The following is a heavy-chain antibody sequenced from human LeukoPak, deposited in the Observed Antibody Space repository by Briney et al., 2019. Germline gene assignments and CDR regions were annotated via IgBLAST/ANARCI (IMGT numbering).Heavy chain of an antibody. D-gene: IGHD3-10*01. CDR2: VKSKTDGGTT. CDR1: GFTFCNAW. Sequence: GGSLRLSCAASGFTFCNAWMTWVRQAPGKGLEWVGRVKSKTDGGTTNYAAPVKGRFTISRDDSKNTVFLQMDSLKSEDTAVYFCYASGRGPWGQGTLVTVSS. J-gene: IGHJ5*02. CDR3: YASGRGP. V-gene: IGHV3-15*01.